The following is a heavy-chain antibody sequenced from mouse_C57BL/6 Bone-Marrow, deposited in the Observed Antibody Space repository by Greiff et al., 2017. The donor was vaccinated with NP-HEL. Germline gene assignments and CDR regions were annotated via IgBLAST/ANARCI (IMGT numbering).Heavy chain of an antibody. D-gene: IGHD1-1*01. CDR1: GYTFTDYY. J-gene: IGHJ2*01. CDR3: ASPRSSSFDY. CDR2: INPNNGGT. V-gene: IGHV1-26*01. Sequence: EVQLQQSGPELVKPGASVKISCKASGYTFTDYYMNWVKQSHGKSLEWIGDINPNNGGTSYNQKFKGKATLTVDKSSSTAYMELRSLTSEDSAVYYCASPRSSSFDYWGQGTTLTVSS.